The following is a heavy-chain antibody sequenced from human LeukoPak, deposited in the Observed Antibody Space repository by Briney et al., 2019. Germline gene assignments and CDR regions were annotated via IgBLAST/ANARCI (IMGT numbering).Heavy chain of an antibody. CDR3: ARDGSSSGPISAIDY. J-gene: IGHJ4*02. Sequence: ASVKVSCKASGYTFTSYAMSWVRQAPGQGLEWMGWINTNTGNPTYAQGFTGRFVFSLDTSVSTAYLQISSLKAEDTAVYYCARDGSSSGPISAIDYWGQGTLVTVSS. CDR1: GYTFTSYA. D-gene: IGHD3-22*01. CDR2: INTNTGNP. V-gene: IGHV7-4-1*02.